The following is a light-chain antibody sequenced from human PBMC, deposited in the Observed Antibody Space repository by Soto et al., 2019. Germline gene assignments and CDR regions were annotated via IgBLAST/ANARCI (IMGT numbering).Light chain of an antibody. CDR3: SSYTTSSIYV. CDR1: SSDGCAYNY. J-gene: IGLJ1*01. V-gene: IGLV2-14*01. CDR2: DVS. Sequence: QSVLTQPASGSWAPGQSITISRTGTSSDGCAYNYVSWYQPHPGKAPKLMIYDVSNRPSGVSSRFSGSKSGHTASLTFSGLQAEDEADYYCSSYTTSSIYVFGTGTKVTVL.